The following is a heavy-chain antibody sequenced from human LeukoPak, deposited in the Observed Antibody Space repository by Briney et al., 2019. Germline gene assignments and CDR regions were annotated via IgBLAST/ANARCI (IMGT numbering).Heavy chain of an antibody. CDR3: ARSLSTMIRGLIGHNPLNWFDP. Sequence: KPSETLSLTCTVSGGSVRSYYWSWIRQPPGKGLEWIGYIYYSGGTNYNPSLKSRVTISVDTSKNQLSLKLSSVTAADTAVYYCARSLSTMIRGLIGHNPLNWFDPWGQGTLVTVSS. D-gene: IGHD3-10*01. CDR1: GGSVRSYY. V-gene: IGHV4-59*02. J-gene: IGHJ5*02. CDR2: IYYSGGT.